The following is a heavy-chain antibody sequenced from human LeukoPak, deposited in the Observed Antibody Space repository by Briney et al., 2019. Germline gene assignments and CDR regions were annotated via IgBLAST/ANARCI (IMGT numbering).Heavy chain of an antibody. Sequence: ASVKVSCKASGYTFTGYYMHWVRQAPGQGLEWMGWINPNSGGANYAQNFQGRVTMTRDTSISTAYMELSRLRSDDTAVYYCARERDRDGYNCFDYWGQGTLVTVSS. CDR1: GYTFTGYY. J-gene: IGHJ4*02. CDR3: ARERDRDGYNCFDY. CDR2: INPNSGGA. V-gene: IGHV1-2*02. D-gene: IGHD5-24*01.